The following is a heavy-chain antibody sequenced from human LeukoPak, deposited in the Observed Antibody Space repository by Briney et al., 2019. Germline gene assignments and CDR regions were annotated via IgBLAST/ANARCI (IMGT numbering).Heavy chain of an antibody. J-gene: IGHJ4*02. V-gene: IGHV3-30*04. CDR1: GFTFSSYA. Sequence: GGSLRLSCAASGFTFSSYAMDWVRQAPGKGLEWVAVISYDGSNKYYADSVKGRFTISRDNSKNTLYLQMNSLRAEDTAVYYCAKDKFAYYDYVWGSYRTVFDYWGQGTLVTVSS. CDR2: ISYDGSNK. CDR3: AKDKFAYYDYVWGSYRTVFDY. D-gene: IGHD3-16*02.